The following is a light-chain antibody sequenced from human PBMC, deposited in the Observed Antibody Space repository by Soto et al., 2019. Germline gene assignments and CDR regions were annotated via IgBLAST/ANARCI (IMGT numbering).Light chain of an antibody. V-gene: IGLV1-40*01. CDR2: GNS. CDR1: SSNIGAGYD. CDR3: QSYDSSLSGWV. J-gene: IGLJ3*02. Sequence: QSVLTQPPSVSGAPGQRVTISCTESSSNIGAGYDVHWYQQLPGTAPKLLIYGNSNRPSGFPDRFSGSKSGTSASLAITGLQAEYEADYYCQSYDSSLSGWVFCGGTKLTVL.